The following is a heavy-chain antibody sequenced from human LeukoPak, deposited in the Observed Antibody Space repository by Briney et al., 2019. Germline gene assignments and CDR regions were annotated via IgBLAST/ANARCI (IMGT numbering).Heavy chain of an antibody. V-gene: IGHV3-23*01. Sequence: GGSLRLSCVASGFTFRSYAMSWVRQAPGKGLEWVSAISGSGGRTYYADSVKGRCTISRDNSKNTLYLQMNSLKTEDTAVYYCTTSPSCSGGSCHSSLVYWGQGTLVTVSS. J-gene: IGHJ4*02. CDR1: GFTFRSYA. CDR2: ISGSGGRT. D-gene: IGHD2-15*01. CDR3: TTSPSCSGGSCHSSLVY.